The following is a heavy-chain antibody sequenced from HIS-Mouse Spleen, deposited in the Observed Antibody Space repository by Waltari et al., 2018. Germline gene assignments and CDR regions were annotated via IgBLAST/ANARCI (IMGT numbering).Heavy chain of an antibody. CDR2: ISGSGGST. Sequence: EVQLLESGGGLVQPGGSLRLSCAAYGFTFSSYAMSWVRQAPGKGLEWVSAISGSGGSTSYADSVKGRFTISRDNSNNTLYLQMNSLRAEDTAVYYCAKSRGGDCYDYWGQGTLVTVSS. CDR3: AKSRGGDCYDY. J-gene: IGHJ4*02. V-gene: IGHV3-23*01. CDR1: GFTFSSYA. D-gene: IGHD2-21*01.